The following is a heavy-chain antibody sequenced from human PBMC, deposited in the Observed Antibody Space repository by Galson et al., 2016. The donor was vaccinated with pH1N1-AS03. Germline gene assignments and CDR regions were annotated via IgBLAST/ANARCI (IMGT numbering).Heavy chain of an antibody. J-gene: IGHJ3*02. D-gene: IGHD3-22*01. CDR1: GFTLSSSA. CDR3: AKNRYYDSSADAFDI. Sequence: SLRLSCAASGFTLSSSAMSWVRQAPGKGLEWVSFISNTGATTHYADSVKGRFTISRDNSKNTLYLQMNSLRDEDTAVYYCAKNRYYDSSADAFDIWGQGTLVTVSS. CDR2: ISNTGATT. V-gene: IGHV3-23*01.